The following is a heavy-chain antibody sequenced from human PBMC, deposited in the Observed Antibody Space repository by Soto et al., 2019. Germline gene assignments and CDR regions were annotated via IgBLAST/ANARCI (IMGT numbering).Heavy chain of an antibody. D-gene: IGHD6-19*01. CDR2: ISGSGGST. V-gene: IGHV3-23*01. CDR1: GFTFSSYA. CDR3: AKVRSGWSSFDY. Sequence: LGGSLRLSCAASGFTFSSYAMSWVRQAPGKGLEWVSAISGSGGSTYYADSVKGRFTISRDNSKNTLYLQMNSLRAEDTAVYYCAKVRSGWSSFDYWGQGTLVTVSS. J-gene: IGHJ4*02.